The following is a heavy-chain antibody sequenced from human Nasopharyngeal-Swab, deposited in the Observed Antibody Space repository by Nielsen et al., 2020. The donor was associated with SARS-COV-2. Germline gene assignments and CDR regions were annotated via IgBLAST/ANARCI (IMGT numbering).Heavy chain of an antibody. Sequence: SLKISCAASGFTFDDRAMHWVRQAPGKGLEWVSGISWQSRNIAYADSVKGRFTISRDNAKNSLFLHMNSLRTEDTALYYCVKDRAAEGPYLSYFDYWGQGTPVTVSS. CDR2: ISWQSRNI. D-gene: IGHD6-13*01. CDR3: VKDRAAEGPYLSYFDY. CDR1: GFTFDDRA. J-gene: IGHJ4*02. V-gene: IGHV3-9*01.